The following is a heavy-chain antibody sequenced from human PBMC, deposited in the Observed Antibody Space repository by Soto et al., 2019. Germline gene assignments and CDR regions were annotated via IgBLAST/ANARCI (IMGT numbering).Heavy chain of an antibody. Sequence: WSLSLSCAASAFIFSSEALHWVRQLPGPGLACCAVMAYDGSNKYYAGTVKGRFTISRDNSKNTLYLQMNNLRAEDTAVYYCARDTLTAVGLNHYNDYGMDVWGQGATVSV. J-gene: IGHJ6*02. D-gene: IGHD6-19*01. V-gene: IGHV3-30-3*01. CDR2: MAYDGSNK. CDR1: AFIFSSEA. CDR3: ARDTLTAVGLNHYNDYGMDV.